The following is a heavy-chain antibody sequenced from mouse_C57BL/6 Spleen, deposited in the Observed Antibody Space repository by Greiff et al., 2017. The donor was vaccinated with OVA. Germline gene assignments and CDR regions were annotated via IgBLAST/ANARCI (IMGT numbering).Heavy chain of an antibody. CDR3: ARMYDGYYFDY. CDR2: IYPGSGNT. V-gene: IGHV1-84*01. D-gene: IGHD2-3*01. CDR1: GYTFTDYY. J-gene: IGHJ2*01. Sequence: QVHVKQSGPELVKPGASVKISCKASGYTFTDYYINWVKQRPGQGLEWIGWIYPGSGNTKYNEKFKGKATLTVDTSSSTAYMQLSSLTSEDSAVYFCARMYDGYYFDYWGQGTTLTVSS.